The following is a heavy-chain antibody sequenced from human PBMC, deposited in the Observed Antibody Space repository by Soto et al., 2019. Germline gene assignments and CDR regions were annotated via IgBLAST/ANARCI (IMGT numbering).Heavy chain of an antibody. CDR3: ARDVPGSGFDL. J-gene: IGHJ4*02. CDR1: GDSVSSNTAA. CDR2: TYYRSNWRH. D-gene: IGHD6-19*01. Sequence: SHTLSLTCAISGDSVSSNTAAWNWIRSSPSRGLEWLGRTYYRSNWRHDYAVSVKSRITVNPDTSKNHFSLQLNSVTPDDTAVYYCARDVPGSGFDLWCQGTLVTVSA. V-gene: IGHV6-1*01.